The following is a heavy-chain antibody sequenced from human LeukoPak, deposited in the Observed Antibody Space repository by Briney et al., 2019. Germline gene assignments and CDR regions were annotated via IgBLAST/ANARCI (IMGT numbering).Heavy chain of an antibody. V-gene: IGHV1-24*01. Sequence: ASVKVSCKVSGDTLTELSMHWVRQAPGKGLEWMGGFDPEDGETIYAQKFQGRVTMTEDTSTDTAYMELSSLRSEDTAVYYCATYYYDSSGYYYNDYWGQGTLVTVSS. D-gene: IGHD3-22*01. CDR2: FDPEDGET. CDR1: GDTLTELS. J-gene: IGHJ4*02. CDR3: ATYYYDSSGYYYNDY.